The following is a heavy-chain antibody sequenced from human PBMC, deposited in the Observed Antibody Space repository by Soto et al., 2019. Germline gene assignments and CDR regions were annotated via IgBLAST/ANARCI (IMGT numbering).Heavy chain of an antibody. J-gene: IGHJ5*02. Sequence: QLQLQESGSGLVKPSQTLSLTCAVSGGSINSGGYSWSWIRQPPGKGLEWIGYIYHSGSTYYNPSLKSRVTISVARSKHQFSLKLSSVTAADTAVYYCAREVGGELLPSNWFDPWGQGTLVTVSS. D-gene: IGHD1-26*01. CDR2: IYHSGST. V-gene: IGHV4-30-2*01. CDR3: AREVGGELLPSNWFDP. CDR1: GGSINSGGYS.